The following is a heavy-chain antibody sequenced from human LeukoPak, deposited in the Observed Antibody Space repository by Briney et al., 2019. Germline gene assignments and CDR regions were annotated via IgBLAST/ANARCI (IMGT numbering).Heavy chain of an antibody. CDR2: INPNSGGT. Sequence: ASVKVSCKASGYTFTGYYMHWVRQAPGQGLEWMGWINPNSGGTNYAQKFQGRVTMTRDTSISTAYMERSRLRSDHTAVYYCARVLLRWPIAPDCWGQGTLVTVSS. V-gene: IGHV1-2*02. D-gene: IGHD2-21*01. CDR3: ARVLLRWPIAPDC. J-gene: IGHJ4*02. CDR1: GYTFTGYY.